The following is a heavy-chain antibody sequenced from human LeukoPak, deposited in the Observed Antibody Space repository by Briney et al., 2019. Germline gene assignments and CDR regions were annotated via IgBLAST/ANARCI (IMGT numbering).Heavy chain of an antibody. J-gene: IGHJ6*03. CDR3: TRPGIAAAGTGYYYYYMDV. D-gene: IGHD6-13*01. CDR2: IRNKANSYAT. V-gene: IGHV3-73*01. Sequence: GGSLRLSCAASGFTFSGSALHWVRQASGKGLEWVGRIRNKANSYATAYAASVKGRFTISRDDSKNTAYLQMNSLKTEDTAVYYCTRPGIAAAGTGYYYYYMDVWGKGTTVTVSS. CDR1: GFTFSGSA.